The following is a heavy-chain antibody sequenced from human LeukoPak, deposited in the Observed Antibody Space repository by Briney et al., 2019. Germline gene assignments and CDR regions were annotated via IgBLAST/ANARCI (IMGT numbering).Heavy chain of an antibody. J-gene: IGHJ5*02. CDR3: ARDPHGGNSLGP. CDR2: ISWNRDTI. CDR1: GFSFDDYA. V-gene: IGHV3-9*01. Sequence: PGGSLRLSCAASGFSFDDYAMHWVRQAPGKGLEWVSGISWNRDTIGYADSVKGRFTISRDNAKNSLYLQMNSLRAEDTAVYYCARDPHGGNSLGPWGQGTLVTVSS. D-gene: IGHD4-23*01.